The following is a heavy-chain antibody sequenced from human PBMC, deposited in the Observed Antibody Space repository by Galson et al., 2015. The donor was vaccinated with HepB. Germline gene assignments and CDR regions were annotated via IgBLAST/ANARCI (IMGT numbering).Heavy chain of an antibody. CDR2: IYPGDSDT. J-gene: IGHJ1*01. CDR3: ARQRGEYGGSPEYFQH. Sequence: QSGAEVKKPGESVKISCKGFGYSFTSYWISWARQMPGKGLEWMGIIYPGDSDTRYSPSFQGQVTISADKSISTAYLQWSSLKASDTAMYYCARQRGEYGGSPEYFQHWGQGTLVTVSS. V-gene: IGHV5-51*01. D-gene: IGHD4-17*01. CDR1: GYSFTSYW.